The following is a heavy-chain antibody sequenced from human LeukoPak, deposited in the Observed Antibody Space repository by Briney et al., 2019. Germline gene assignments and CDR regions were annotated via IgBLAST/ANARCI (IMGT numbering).Heavy chain of an antibody. CDR1: GGTFSSYA. CDR3: ARDVYSSSEDGFDY. D-gene: IGHD6-6*01. CDR2: IIPIFGTA. Sequence: SVKVSCKASGGTFSSYAISWVRQAPGQGLEWMGGIIPIFGTANYAQKFQGRVTITTDESTSTAYMELRSLRSDDTAVYYCARDVYSSSEDGFDYWGQGTLVTVSS. V-gene: IGHV1-69*05. J-gene: IGHJ4*02.